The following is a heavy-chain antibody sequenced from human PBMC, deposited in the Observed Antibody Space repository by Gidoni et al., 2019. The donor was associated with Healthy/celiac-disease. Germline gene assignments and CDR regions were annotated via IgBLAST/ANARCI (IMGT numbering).Heavy chain of an antibody. Sequence: EVQLLESGGGLVQPGGSLRLSCAASGFTFSSYAMSWVRQAPGKGLEWVSAISGSGGSTYYADSVKGRFTISRDNSKNTLYLQMNSLRAEDTAVYYCARDSSGYYSGFDYWGQGTLVTVSS. CDR1: GFTFSSYA. J-gene: IGHJ4*02. V-gene: IGHV3-23*01. CDR3: ARDSSGYYSGFDY. CDR2: ISGSGGST. D-gene: IGHD3-22*01.